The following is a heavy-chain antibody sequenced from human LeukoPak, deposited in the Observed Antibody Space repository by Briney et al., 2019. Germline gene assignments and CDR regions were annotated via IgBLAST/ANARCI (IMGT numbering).Heavy chain of an antibody. CDR2: ITSDGGST. CDR3: VKDLSGSYSFDY. CDR1: GFTFSSYV. V-gene: IGHV3-64D*06. J-gene: IGHJ4*02. Sequence: GGSLRLSCSAPGFTFSSYVMHWVRQAPGKGLEYVSGITSDGGSTCYADSVKGRFIISRDNSKNTLYLQMSSLRPEDTAVYHCVKDLSGSYSFDYWGQGTLVTVSS. D-gene: IGHD1-26*01.